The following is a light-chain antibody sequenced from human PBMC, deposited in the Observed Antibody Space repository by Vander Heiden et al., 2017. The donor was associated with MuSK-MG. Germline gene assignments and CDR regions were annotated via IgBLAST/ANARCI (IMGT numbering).Light chain of an antibody. V-gene: IGLV1-40*01. CDR3: QSYDSSLSGLFV. CDR2: GSS. CDR1: SSNIGAGYD. J-gene: IGLJ1*01. Sequence: QSVLTQPPSLSDFSGRNVTISCTGSSSNIGAGYDVQWDQQLPGADPKLLIYGSSNRPSGVPDRFSGSKSGTSASLAIAGLQAGDEAGYYCQSYDSSLSGLFVFGTGTKVSVL.